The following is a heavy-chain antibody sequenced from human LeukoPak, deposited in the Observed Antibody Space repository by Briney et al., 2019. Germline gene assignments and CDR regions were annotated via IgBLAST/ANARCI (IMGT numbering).Heavy chain of an antibody. D-gene: IGHD3-16*01. CDR1: GFTFSSYA. CDR3: AREGSYDYVWGSYNWFAP. J-gene: IGHJ5*02. CDR2: ISSNGGST. V-gene: IGHV3-64*01. Sequence: GGSLRLSCAASGFTFSSYAMHWVRQAPGKGLEYVSAISSNGGSTYYANSVKGRFTISRYNSKNTLYPQMGSLRAEDMAVYYCAREGSYDYVWGSYNWFAPWGQGTLVTVSS.